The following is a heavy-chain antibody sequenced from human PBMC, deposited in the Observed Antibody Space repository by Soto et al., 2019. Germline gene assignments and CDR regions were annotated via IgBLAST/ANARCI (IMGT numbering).Heavy chain of an antibody. J-gene: IGHJ4*01. CDR1: GGTFSSNA. V-gene: IGHV1-69*13. Sequence: SVKVSCKASGGTFSSNAISWVRQAPGQGPEWMGGILPIFNTANYAQNFQGRVTITADESTSTSYMELTSLKSEDTAIYYCATGGRGYSSSFPRLYFEYWGHGTLVTAPQ. CDR3: ATGGRGYSSSFPRLYFEY. D-gene: IGHD5-18*01. CDR2: ILPIFNTA.